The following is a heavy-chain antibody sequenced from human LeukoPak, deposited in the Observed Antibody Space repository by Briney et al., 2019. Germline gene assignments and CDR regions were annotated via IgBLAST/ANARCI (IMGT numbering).Heavy chain of an antibody. D-gene: IGHD2-2*01. V-gene: IGHV3-7*01. CDR2: IKQDGSEK. J-gene: IGHJ6*02. CDR3: ARDVRCSSTSCYRLHYYGMDV. Sequence: PGGSLRLSCAASGFTFSTFWMSWVRQAPGKGLEWVANIKQDGSEKHYVDSVKGRFTISRDNAKNSLYLQMNSLRAEDTAVYYCARDVRCSSTSCYRLHYYGMDVWGQGTTVTVSS. CDR1: GFTFSTFW.